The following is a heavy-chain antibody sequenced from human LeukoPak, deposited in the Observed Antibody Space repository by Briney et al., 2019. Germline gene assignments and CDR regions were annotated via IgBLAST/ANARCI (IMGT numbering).Heavy chain of an antibody. V-gene: IGHV4-39*02. J-gene: IGHJ2*01. Sequence: PSETLSLTCTVSGGPISSSSHYWGWIRQPPGKGLEWIGSIYYSGSTYYNPSLKSRVTISVDTSKNQFSLKLSSVTAADTAVYYCAREIVGATSTRVGSYWYFDLWGRGTLVTVSS. CDR2: IYYSGST. D-gene: IGHD1-26*01. CDR3: AREIVGATSTRVGSYWYFDL. CDR1: GGPISSSSHY.